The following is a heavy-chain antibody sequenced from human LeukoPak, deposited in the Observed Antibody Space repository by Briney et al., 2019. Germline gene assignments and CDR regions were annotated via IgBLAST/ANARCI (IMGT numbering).Heavy chain of an antibody. Sequence: SQTLSLTCSVSGGSISSSSYYWGWIRQPPGKGLEWIGSIYYSGSTYYNPSLKSRVTISVDTAKNQFSLKLSSVTAADTAVYYCACPCAQQLVYYYYYGMDVWGQGTTVTVSS. D-gene: IGHD6-13*01. J-gene: IGHJ6*02. CDR1: GGSISSSSYY. CDR2: IYYSGST. V-gene: IGHV4-39*01. CDR3: ACPCAQQLVYYYYYGMDV.